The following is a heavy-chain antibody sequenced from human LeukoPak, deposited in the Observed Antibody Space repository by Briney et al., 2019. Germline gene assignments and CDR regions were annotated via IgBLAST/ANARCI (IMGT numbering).Heavy chain of an antibody. D-gene: IGHD3-9*01. CDR2: IKSKTDGGTT. CDR1: GFTFSNAW. J-gene: IGHJ6*02. Sequence: GGSLRLSCAASGFTFSNAWMSWVRQVPGKGLEWVGRIKSKTDGGTTDYAAPVKGRFTISRDNSKNTLYLQMNSLRAEDTAVYYCAKFHDILTGPPPYYYYGMDVWGQGTTVTVSS. V-gene: IGHV3-15*01. CDR3: AKFHDILTGPPPYYYYGMDV.